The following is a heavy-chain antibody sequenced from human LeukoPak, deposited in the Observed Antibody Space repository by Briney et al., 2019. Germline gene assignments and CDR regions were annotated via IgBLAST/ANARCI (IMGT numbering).Heavy chain of an antibody. CDR2: ISKDGNIR. CDR3: AGETFES. J-gene: IGHJ4*02. Sequence: PGGSLRFSCSASGFTFSSYAMDWVRQAPGMGLEWVAIISKDGNIRNYAASVKGRFTVSRDNSKSTLYLQMNNLRIDDTAIYYCAGETFESWGQGTLVTVSS. CDR1: GFTFSSYA. V-gene: IGHV3-30-3*01.